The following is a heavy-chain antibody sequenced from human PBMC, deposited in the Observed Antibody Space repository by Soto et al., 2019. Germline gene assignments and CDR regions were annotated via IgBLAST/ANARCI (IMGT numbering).Heavy chain of an antibody. CDR2: IYYSGST. CDR1: GGSISSYY. Sequence: SETLSLTCTVSGGSISSYYWSWIRQPPGKGLEWIGYIYYSGSTNYNPSLKSRVTISVDTSKNQFSLKLSSVTAADTAVYYCARDRGYCSGGSCYRATIGWWGQGTLVTVSS. J-gene: IGHJ4*02. V-gene: IGHV4-59*01. D-gene: IGHD2-15*01. CDR3: ARDRGYCSGGSCYRATIGW.